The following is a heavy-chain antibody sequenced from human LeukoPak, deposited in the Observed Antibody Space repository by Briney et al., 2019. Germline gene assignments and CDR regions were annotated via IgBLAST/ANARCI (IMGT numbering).Heavy chain of an antibody. D-gene: IGHD4-17*01. V-gene: IGHV1-69*13. J-gene: IGHJ6*02. CDR2: IIPIFGTA. CDR1: GGTFSSYA. CDR3: ARCDYGDLSYYYYYYGMDV. Sequence: SVKVSCKASGGTFSSYAVSWVRQAPGQGLEWMGGIIPIFGTANYAQKFQGRVTITADESTSTAYMELSSLRSEDTAVYYCARCDYGDLSYYYYYYGMDVWGQGTTVTVSS.